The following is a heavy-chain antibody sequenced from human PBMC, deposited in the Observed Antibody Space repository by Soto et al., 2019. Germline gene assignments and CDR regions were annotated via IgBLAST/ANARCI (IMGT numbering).Heavy chain of an antibody. CDR2: ITPFNGNT. CDR1: GYTFTYRY. J-gene: IGHJ6*02. Sequence: SVKVSCKASGYTFTYRYLHWVRQAPGQALEWMGWITPFNGNTNYAQKFQDRVTITRDRSMSTAYMELSSLRSEDTAMYYCASSRRYCSGGSCYSYYYYGMDVWGQGTTVTVSS. CDR3: ASSRRYCSGGSCYSYYYYGMDV. V-gene: IGHV1-45*02. D-gene: IGHD2-15*01.